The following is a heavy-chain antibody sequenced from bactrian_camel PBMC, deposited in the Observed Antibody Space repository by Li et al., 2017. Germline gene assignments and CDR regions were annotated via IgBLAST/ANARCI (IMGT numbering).Heavy chain of an antibody. V-gene: IGHV3-2*01. CDR3: AVQRLHPGVRWKVIGDYPH. J-gene: IGHJ4*01. CDR2: LFSDDGST. CDR1: GFTFPTYY. D-gene: IGHD4*01. Sequence: SLRLSCAASGFTFPTYYMTWVRQGPGKGLEWVSSLFSDDGSTTYADSVRGRFTISKDNANNTVNLMMNSLKPEDTAMYYCAVQRLHPGVRWKVIGDYPHWGQGTQVTVS.